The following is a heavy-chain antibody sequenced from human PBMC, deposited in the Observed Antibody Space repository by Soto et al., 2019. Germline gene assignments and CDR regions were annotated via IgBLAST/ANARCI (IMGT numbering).Heavy chain of an antibody. J-gene: IGHJ4*02. Sequence: GGSLRPSCASSGVTFSSYGMHLVRQAPGKGLEWVAVIWYDGSNKYYADSVKGRFTISRDDSKNTLYLQMNSLRAEDTAVYYCARDGMATFDYWGQGTLVTVSS. CDR3: ARDGMATFDY. CDR2: IWYDGSNK. V-gene: IGHV3-33*01. CDR1: GVTFSSYG.